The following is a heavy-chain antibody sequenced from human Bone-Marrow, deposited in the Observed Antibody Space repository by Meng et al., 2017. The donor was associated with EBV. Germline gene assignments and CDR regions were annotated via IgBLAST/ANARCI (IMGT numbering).Heavy chain of an antibody. CDR2: IFPVFGTV. Sequence: QVQLVQSGTGVTKPGASVEVSCKASGGTVGSNSINWVRQAPGQGFEWMGQIFPVFGTVTYAQKFQDRLTLSADESTSTAYLELSSLRSDDTAMYYCANFYYDSGGPLIWGQGSLVTVSS. D-gene: IGHD3-22*01. CDR1: GGTVGSNS. J-gene: IGHJ4*02. V-gene: IGHV1-69*01. CDR3: ANFYYDSGGPLI.